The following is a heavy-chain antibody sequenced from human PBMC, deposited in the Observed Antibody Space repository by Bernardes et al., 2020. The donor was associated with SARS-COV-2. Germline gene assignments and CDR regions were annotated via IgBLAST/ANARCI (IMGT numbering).Heavy chain of an antibody. Sequence: SETLSLTCTVSGGSISSSSYYWGWIRQPPGKGLEWIGSIYYSGSTYYNPSLKSRVTISVDTSKNQFSLKLSSVTAADTAVYYCARDMTIITIFGVVFRGMDVWGQGTTVTVSS. CDR3: ARDMTIITIFGVVFRGMDV. CDR2: IYYSGST. V-gene: IGHV4-39*02. CDR1: GGSISSSSYY. J-gene: IGHJ6*02. D-gene: IGHD3-3*01.